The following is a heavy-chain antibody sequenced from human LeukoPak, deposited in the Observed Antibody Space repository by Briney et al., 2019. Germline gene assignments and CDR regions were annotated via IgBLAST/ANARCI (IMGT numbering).Heavy chain of an antibody. CDR3: AKDIRPWGWYYFDY. CDR1: GFTFSSYS. J-gene: IGHJ4*02. Sequence: PGGSLRLSCAASGFTFSSYSMNWVRQAPGKGLEWVSYISSSSSTIYYADSVKGRFTISRDNAKNSLYLQMNSLRAEDTALYYCAKDIRPWGWYYFDYWGQGTLVTVSS. V-gene: IGHV3-48*01. CDR2: ISSSSSTI. D-gene: IGHD6-19*01.